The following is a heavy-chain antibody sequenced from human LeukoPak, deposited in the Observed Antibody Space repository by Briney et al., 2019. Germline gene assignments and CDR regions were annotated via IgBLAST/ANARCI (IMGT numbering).Heavy chain of an antibody. V-gene: IGHV4-34*01. CDR3: ARGGFWSGYYNDNWFDP. Sequence: PSETLSLTCAVYGGSFSGYYWSWIRQPPGKGLEWIGEINHSGSTNYNPSLKSRVTISVDTSKNQFSLKLSSVTAADTAVYYCARGGFWSGYYNDNWFDPWGQGTLSPSPQ. D-gene: IGHD3-3*01. CDR2: INHSGST. J-gene: IGHJ5*02. CDR1: GGSFSGYY.